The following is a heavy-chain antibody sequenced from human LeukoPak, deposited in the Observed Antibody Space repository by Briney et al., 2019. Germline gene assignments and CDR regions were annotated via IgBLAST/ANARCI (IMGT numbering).Heavy chain of an antibody. Sequence: ETLSLTCAVYGGSFSGYYWSWLRQPPGKGLEWSGEINYSGSTNYNPSLKSRVTISVETSKNQFSLKLSSVTAADTAVYYCARGRYYFWSGYFYYYMDVWGKGTTVTVSS. J-gene: IGHJ6*03. CDR3: ARGRYYFWSGYFYYYMDV. CDR2: INYSGST. D-gene: IGHD3-3*01. V-gene: IGHV4-34*01. CDR1: GGSFSGYY.